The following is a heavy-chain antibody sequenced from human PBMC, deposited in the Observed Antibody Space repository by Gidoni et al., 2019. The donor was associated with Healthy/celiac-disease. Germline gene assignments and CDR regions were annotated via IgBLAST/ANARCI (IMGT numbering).Heavy chain of an antibody. V-gene: IGHV3-48*02. CDR2: ISSSSSTI. D-gene: IGHD6-13*01. Sequence: EVQLVESGGGLVQPGGSLRLSCAASGFTFSSYSMNWVRQAPGKGLEWVSYISSSSSTIYYADSVKGRFTISRDNAKNSLYLQMNSLRDEDTAVYYCARGRIAAAGSPWAGVAFDYWGQGTLVTVSS. CDR1: GFTFSSYS. CDR3: ARGRIAAAGSPWAGVAFDY. J-gene: IGHJ4*02.